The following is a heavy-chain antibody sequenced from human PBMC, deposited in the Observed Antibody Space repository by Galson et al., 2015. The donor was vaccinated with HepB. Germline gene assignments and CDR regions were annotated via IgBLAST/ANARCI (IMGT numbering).Heavy chain of an antibody. CDR3: AKLAYAGDDDY. D-gene: IGHD2-2*01. Sequence: SLRLSCAASGFTFSSYGMHWVRQAPGKGLEWVAFIRYDGNNKYYADSVKGRFTISRDNSKNTLYLQMNSLRAEDTAVYYCAKLAYAGDDDYWGQGTLVTVSS. CDR2: IRYDGNNK. CDR1: GFTFSSYG. J-gene: IGHJ4*02. V-gene: IGHV3-30*02.